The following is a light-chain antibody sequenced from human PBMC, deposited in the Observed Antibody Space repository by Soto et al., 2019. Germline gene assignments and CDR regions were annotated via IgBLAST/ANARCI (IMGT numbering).Light chain of an antibody. CDR2: SDN. Sequence: VVTQPPSASGTPGQRGTVACYGTNSNIGSNFVYWYQHLPGTTPKLLVFSDNQRPSGVPDRFSVSKSGSSASLAISGLRSEDAADYYCAPWDEGISGWVFGGGTKLTV. V-gene: IGLV1-47*02. J-gene: IGLJ3*02. CDR1: NSNIGSNF. CDR3: APWDEGISGWV.